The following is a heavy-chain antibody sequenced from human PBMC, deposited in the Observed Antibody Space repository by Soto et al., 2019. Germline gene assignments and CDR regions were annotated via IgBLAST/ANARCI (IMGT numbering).Heavy chain of an antibody. V-gene: IGHV1-2*02. CDR1: GFSFTGYY. D-gene: IGHD6-6*01. CDR2: INAHSGGT. J-gene: IGHJ5*02. Sequence: ASVKVSCKASGFSFTGYYIHWLRQAPGQGLEWMGWINAHSGGTEYEQKFQGRVTLTRDTSIATAYPTLTSLTSDDTALYYCAKDLTRQLAYWLDPWGQGTQVTVSS. CDR3: AKDLTRQLAYWLDP.